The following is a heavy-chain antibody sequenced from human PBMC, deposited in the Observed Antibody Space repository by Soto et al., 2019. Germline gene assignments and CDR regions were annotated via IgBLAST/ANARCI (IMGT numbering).Heavy chain of an antibody. V-gene: IGHV1-3*01. D-gene: IGHD3-3*01. CDR1: GYTFTSYA. CDR2: INAGNGNT. Sequence: ASVKVSCKASGYTFTSYAMHWVRQAPGQRLEWMGWINAGNGNTKYSQKFQGRVTITRDTSASTAYMELSSLRSEDTAVYYCARSFSYYHFWSGYTFDYWGQGTLVTVSS. CDR3: ARSFSYYHFWSGYTFDY. J-gene: IGHJ4*02.